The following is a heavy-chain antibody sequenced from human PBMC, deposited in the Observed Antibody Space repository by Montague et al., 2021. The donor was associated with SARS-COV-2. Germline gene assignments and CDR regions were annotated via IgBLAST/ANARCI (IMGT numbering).Heavy chain of an antibody. Sequence: PALVQPTQTLTLTCTFSGFSLGTSGMRASWIRQPPGKALEWLARIDWDDDKFYSTSLKTRLTISKDTSKNQVVLTMTNMDPVDTATYYCARSYYDILTAYYTPFDYWGQGTLVTVSS. J-gene: IGHJ4*02. CDR1: GFSLGTSGMR. CDR2: IDWDDDK. D-gene: IGHD3-9*01. V-gene: IGHV2-70*04. CDR3: ARSYYDILTAYYTPFDY.